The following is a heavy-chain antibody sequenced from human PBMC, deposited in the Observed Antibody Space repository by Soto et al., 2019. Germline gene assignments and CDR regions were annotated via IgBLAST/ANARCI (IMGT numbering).Heavy chain of an antibody. V-gene: IGHV4-30-4*01. J-gene: IGHJ4*01. D-gene: IGHD1-26*01. CDR2: IYYSGST. CDR3: SFLYGSSQNDY. Sequence: SETLSLTCTVSGGSISSGDYYWSWIRQPPGKGLEWIGYIYYSGSTYYNPSLKSRVTISVDTSKNQFSLKLSSVTAADTGVYYCSFLYGSSQNDYWGHGTLVTVSS. CDR1: GGSISSGDYY.